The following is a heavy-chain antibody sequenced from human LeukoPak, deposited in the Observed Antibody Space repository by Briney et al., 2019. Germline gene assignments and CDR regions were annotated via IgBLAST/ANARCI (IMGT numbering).Heavy chain of an antibody. V-gene: IGHV4-59*08. Sequence: TSETLSLTCTVSGXSIRSSYWSWLRQPPGKGLEWIGYXYYNGSTNSNPSLKSRVTVSVDTSKNQFSLKLSSMTAADTAVYYCARLDRSGYEMGGTWFDPWGQGTLVTVSS. CDR3: ARLDRSGYEMGGTWFDP. CDR1: GXSIRSSY. D-gene: IGHD3-22*01. J-gene: IGHJ5*02. CDR2: XYYNGST.